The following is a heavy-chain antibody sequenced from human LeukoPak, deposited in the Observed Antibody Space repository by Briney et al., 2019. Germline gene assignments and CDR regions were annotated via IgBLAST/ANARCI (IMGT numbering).Heavy chain of an antibody. V-gene: IGHV1-2*02. J-gene: IGHJ6*03. D-gene: IGHD3-16*02. CDR3: ARANDYVWGSYRYYYYYMDV. Sequence: ASVKVSCKASGYTFTGYYMHWVRQAPGQGLEWMGWINPNSGGTNYAQKLQGRVTMTRDTSISTAYMELSRLRSDDTAVYYCARANDYVWGSYRYYYYYMDVWGKGTTVTVSS. CDR2: INPNSGGT. CDR1: GYTFTGYY.